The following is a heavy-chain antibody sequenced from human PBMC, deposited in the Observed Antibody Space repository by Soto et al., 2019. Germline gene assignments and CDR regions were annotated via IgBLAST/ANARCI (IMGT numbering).Heavy chain of an antibody. D-gene: IGHD3-22*01. Sequence: QVQLVQSGAEVKKPGASVKVSCKASGYTFTRNGITWVRQAPGQGLEWMGWISTYNGNTYYAQKLQGRVNMTADTAKSAINRQLRSVRSDYYCVYYRAVVDSSAIDDEGHWGQGTLVTVSS. CDR3: AVVDSSAIDDEGH. CDR2: ISTYNGNT. CDR1: GYTFTRNG. V-gene: IGHV1-18*04. J-gene: IGHJ4*02.